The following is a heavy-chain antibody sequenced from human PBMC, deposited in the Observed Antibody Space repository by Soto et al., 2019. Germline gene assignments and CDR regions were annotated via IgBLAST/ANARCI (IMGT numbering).Heavy chain of an antibody. CDR2: IIPIFGTA. D-gene: IGHD3-10*01. J-gene: IGHJ6*02. Sequence: QVQLVQSGAEVKKPGSSVKVSCKASGGTFSSYAISWVRQAPGHELEWMGWIIPIFGTANYAQKFQGRVTITAYESTSTAYMELSSLRSEDTSVYYCARDLLSPYYYGSGRYRGGMDVWGQGTTVTVSS. CDR1: GGTFSSYA. CDR3: ARDLLSPYYYGSGRYRGGMDV. V-gene: IGHV1-69*01.